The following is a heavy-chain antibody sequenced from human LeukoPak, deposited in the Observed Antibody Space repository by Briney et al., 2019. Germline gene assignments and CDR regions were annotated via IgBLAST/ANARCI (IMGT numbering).Heavy chain of an antibody. D-gene: IGHD3-9*01. J-gene: IGHJ3*02. CDR2: IYYSGST. V-gene: IGHV4-59*01. Sequence: SETLSLTCTVSGGSISSYYWSWIRQPPGKGLEWIGYIYYSGSTNYNPSLKSRVTISVDTSKNQFSLKLSSVTAADTAVYYCARGGYDIFDAFDIWGQGTMVTVSS. CDR1: GGSISSYY. CDR3: ARGGYDIFDAFDI.